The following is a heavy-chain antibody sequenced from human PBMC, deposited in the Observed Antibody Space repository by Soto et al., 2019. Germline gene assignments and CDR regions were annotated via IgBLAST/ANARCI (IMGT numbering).Heavy chain of an antibody. Sequence: XETLSLPSSDSGGAMNNFYWTWIRQPPGKGLEWIAHVSYAGVTKYNPSLQSRATISVDTSKSHFSLNLNSVSAADTAIYYCARYSNRHQWLDAWGQGTLVTVSS. CDR2: VSYAGVT. CDR3: ARYSNRHQWLDA. D-gene: IGHD6-13*01. CDR1: GGAMNNFY. J-gene: IGHJ5*02. V-gene: IGHV4-59*08.